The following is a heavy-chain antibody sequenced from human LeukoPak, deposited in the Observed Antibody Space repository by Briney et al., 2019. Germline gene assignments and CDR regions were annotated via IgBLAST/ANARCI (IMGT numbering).Heavy chain of an antibody. CDR3: ARDPYYGSNSRYYYYYGMDV. V-gene: IGHV3-21*01. CDR2: ISSSGSYI. Sequence: GGSLRLSCAASGFTFSSYSMNWVRQAPGKGLEWVSSISSSGSYIYYADSVKGRFTISRDNAKNSLYLQINGLRAEDRAVYYCARDPYYGSNSRYYYYYGMDVWGQGTTVTVSS. D-gene: IGHD4-23*01. J-gene: IGHJ6*02. CDR1: GFTFSSYS.